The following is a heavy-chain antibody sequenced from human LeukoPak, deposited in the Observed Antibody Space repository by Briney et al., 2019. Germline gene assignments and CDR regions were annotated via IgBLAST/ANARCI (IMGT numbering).Heavy chain of an antibody. CDR3: ARLYCSGGSCYSVYYYYGMDV. CDR1: GYTFTSYD. J-gene: IGHJ6*02. CDR2: MNPNSTNT. D-gene: IGHD2-15*01. Sequence: GASVKVSCKASGYTFTSYDINWVRQAPGQGLEWMGWMNPNSTNTGYAQKFQGRVTTTRNTSRSTAYMELSSLRSEDTAVYYCARLYCSGGSCYSVYYYYGMDVWGQGTTVTVSS. V-gene: IGHV1-8*01.